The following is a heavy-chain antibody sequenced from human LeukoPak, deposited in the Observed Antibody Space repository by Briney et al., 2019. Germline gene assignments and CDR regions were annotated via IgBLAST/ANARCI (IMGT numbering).Heavy chain of an antibody. D-gene: IGHD4-17*01. CDR3: VRDDRRYGDYGYFDY. J-gene: IGHJ4*03. CDR2: IYSGGGT. CDR1: GFTVRNTY. Sequence: PGGSLRLSCAASGFTVRNTYMNWVRQAPGKGLEWVSVIYSGGGTYYADSVKGRFTISRDNSKNTLYLLMNSLRAEDTAVYYCVRDDRRYGDYGYFDYWGQGTLVTVSS. V-gene: IGHV3-66*01.